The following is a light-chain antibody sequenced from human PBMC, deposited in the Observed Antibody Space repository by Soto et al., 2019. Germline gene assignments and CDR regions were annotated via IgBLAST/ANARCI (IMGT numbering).Light chain of an antibody. CDR1: QSVSSSD. CDR3: QLYGSSLT. V-gene: IGKV3-20*01. Sequence: EIVLTQSPGTLSLSPGERATLSCRASQSVSSSDLAWYKQKPGRAPRLLIYGASSRATGIPDRFSGSGSGTDFSLTIRRLEPEDFAIYHCQLYGSSLTFGGGTKLDIK. J-gene: IGKJ4*01. CDR2: GAS.